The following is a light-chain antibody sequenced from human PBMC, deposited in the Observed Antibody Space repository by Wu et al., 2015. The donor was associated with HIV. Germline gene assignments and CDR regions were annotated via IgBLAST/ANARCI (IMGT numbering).Light chain of an antibody. Sequence: EIVLTQSPATLSLSPGERATLSCRASQSVSSYLAWYQQKPGQAPRLLIYDASNRATGIPARFSGSGSGTDFTLTISSLEPEDFAVYYCQQRSNWPPGSFGLGDQGWRSN. CDR2: DAS. CDR3: QQRSNWPPGS. V-gene: IGKV3-11*01. CDR1: QSVSSY. J-gene: IGKJ2*03.